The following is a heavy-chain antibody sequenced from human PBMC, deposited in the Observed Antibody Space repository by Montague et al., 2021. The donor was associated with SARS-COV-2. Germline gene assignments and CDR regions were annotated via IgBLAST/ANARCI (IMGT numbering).Heavy chain of an antibody. J-gene: IGHJ5*02. CDR3: ARAVSVRRAVNWFDP. Sequence: SETLSLTCTGAGGCMGEDYWGWIRQPPGKGLEWLAYIYYSGGINSNASLKSRVSMSVDTSKNQFSLKLTSVTAADTAVYYCARAVSVRRAVNWFDPWGQGTLVTVSS. V-gene: IGHV4-59*13. CDR2: IYYSGGI. CDR1: GGCMGEDY. D-gene: IGHD3-10*01.